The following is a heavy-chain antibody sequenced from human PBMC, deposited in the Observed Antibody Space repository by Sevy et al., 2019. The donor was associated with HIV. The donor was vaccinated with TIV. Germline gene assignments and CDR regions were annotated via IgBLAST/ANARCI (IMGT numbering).Heavy chain of an antibody. Sequence: GSLRLSCAASGFTFSSYAMSWVRQAPGKGLEWVSTFSFGCGKRNYADSVKVRFTISRDNSKNTLYLPMNSLQAEATAVSSCAREGCSKPHDYWGQGTLVTVSS. CDR2: FSFGCGKR. CDR1: GFTFSSYA. V-gene: IGHV3-23*01. J-gene: IGHJ4*02. CDR3: AREGCSKPHDY. D-gene: IGHD2-2*01.